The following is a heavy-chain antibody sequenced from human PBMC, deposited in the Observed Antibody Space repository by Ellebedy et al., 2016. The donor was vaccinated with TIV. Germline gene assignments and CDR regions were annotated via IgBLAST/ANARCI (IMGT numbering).Heavy chain of an antibody. CDR3: GKDLDVLTGSDF. CDR2: ISWDGTMT. CDR1: GFTFEDYV. J-gene: IGHJ4*02. Sequence: PGGSLRLSCAASGFTFEDYVMHWIRQPPGKGLEWVTVISWDGTMTYHADSVKRRFTVSRDNKKNLLYLQMNSLKTEDTDVYYCGKDLDVLTGSDFWGQGTLVTVSS. V-gene: IGHV3-43*01. D-gene: IGHD3-9*01.